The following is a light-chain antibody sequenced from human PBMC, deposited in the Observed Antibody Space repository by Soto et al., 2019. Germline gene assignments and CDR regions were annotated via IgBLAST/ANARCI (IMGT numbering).Light chain of an antibody. CDR3: QQYNVYSRT. CDR1: QSISSW. Sequence: DIQMTQSPSTLSASVVDRVTISFRASQSISSWLAWYQQKPGKAPKLLIYKASTLESGVPSRFSGSGFGTEFTLTISSLQPDDFATYYCQQYNVYSRTFGQGTKVDI. CDR2: KAS. V-gene: IGKV1-5*03. J-gene: IGKJ1*01.